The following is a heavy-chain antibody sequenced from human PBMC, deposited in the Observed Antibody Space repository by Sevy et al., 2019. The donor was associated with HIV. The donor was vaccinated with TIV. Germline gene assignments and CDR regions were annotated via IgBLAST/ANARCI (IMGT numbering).Heavy chain of an antibody. Sequence: GGSLRLSCAASGFTFSSYWMHWVRQAPGKGLVWVSRIKSDGSSTSYADSVKGRFTISRDNAKNTLYLQMNSLRAEDTAVYYCARDRAYCSSTSCYYYYYGMDVWGQGTTVTVSS. CDR2: IKSDGSST. CDR3: ARDRAYCSSTSCYYYYYGMDV. D-gene: IGHD2-2*01. CDR1: GFTFSSYW. V-gene: IGHV3-74*01. J-gene: IGHJ6*02.